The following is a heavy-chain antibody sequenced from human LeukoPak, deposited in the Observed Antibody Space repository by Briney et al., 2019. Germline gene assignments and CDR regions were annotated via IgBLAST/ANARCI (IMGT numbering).Heavy chain of an antibody. V-gene: IGHV3-9*01. CDR1: GFTFDDYA. CDR2: ISWDSGSI. D-gene: IGHD3-10*01. Sequence: GRSLRLACAASGFTFDDYAIHWVRQAPGKGLEWISGISWDSGSIGYADSVKGRFTISRDNAKNSLYLQMNSLRAEDTALYYCAKDIHYGSGSYNYYYGMDVWGQGTTVTVSS. CDR3: AKDIHYGSGSYNYYYGMDV. J-gene: IGHJ6*02.